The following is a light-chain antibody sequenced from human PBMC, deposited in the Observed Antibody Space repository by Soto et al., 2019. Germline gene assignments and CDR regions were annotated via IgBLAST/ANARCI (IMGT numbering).Light chain of an antibody. V-gene: IGKV1-39*01. CDR2: AAS. J-gene: IGKJ1*01. CDR3: QQSYSTPRT. CDR1: QSISSY. Sequence: DIPMTQSPSSLSASVGDRVTITCRASQSISSYLNWYQQKPGKAPKLLIYAASSLQSGVPSRFSGSGSGTDFTLNISRLQPEDFATYYCQQSYSTPRTFGQGTKVEIK.